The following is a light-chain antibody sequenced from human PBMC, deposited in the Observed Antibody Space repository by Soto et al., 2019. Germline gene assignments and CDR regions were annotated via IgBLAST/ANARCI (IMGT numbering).Light chain of an antibody. Sequence: QSVLTQPASVSGSPGQSITMSCTGTYSDVGNYNLVSWYQQQPGKAPKLMIYEVSRRPSGVSNRFSGSKSGNTASLTISGLQAADEGDYYFCSYAGSDPWVFGGGTKVTVL. CDR1: YSDVGNYNL. CDR2: EVS. CDR3: CSYAGSDPWV. V-gene: IGLV2-23*02. J-gene: IGLJ3*02.